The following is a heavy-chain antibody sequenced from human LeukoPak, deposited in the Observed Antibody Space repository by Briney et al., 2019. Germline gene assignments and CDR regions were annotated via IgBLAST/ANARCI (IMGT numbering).Heavy chain of an antibody. D-gene: IGHD4/OR15-4a*01. CDR3: ARSNFHYWYFDL. V-gene: IGHV4-39*01. CDR1: GGSISSSSYY. J-gene: IGHJ2*01. CDR2: IYYSGST. Sequence: SETLSLTCTVSGGSISSSSYYWGWIRQPPGKGLEWIGSIYYSGSTYYNPSLKSRVTISVDTSKNQFSLKLSSVTAADMAVYYCARSNFHYWYFDLWGRGTLVTVSS.